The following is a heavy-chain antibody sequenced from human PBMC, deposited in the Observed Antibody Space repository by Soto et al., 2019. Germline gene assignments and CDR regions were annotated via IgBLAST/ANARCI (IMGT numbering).Heavy chain of an antibody. CDR1: GGSISSGGYS. V-gene: IGHV4-30-2*01. CDR2: IYHSGST. CDR3: ARSSDGSGSYSFDYFDY. J-gene: IGHJ4*02. Sequence: PSETLSLTCAVSGGSISSGGYSWSWIRQPPGKGLEWIGYIYHSGSTYYNPSLKSRVTISVDRSKNQFSLKLSSVTAADTAVYYCARSSDGSGSYSFDYFDYWGQGTL. D-gene: IGHD3-10*01.